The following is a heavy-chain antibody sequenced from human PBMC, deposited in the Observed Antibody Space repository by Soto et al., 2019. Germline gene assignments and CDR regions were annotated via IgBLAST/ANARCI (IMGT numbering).Heavy chain of an antibody. CDR1: GGSISSGCYS. CDR2: IYHSGST. V-gene: IGHV4-30-2*01. Sequence: SETLSLTCAVAGGSISSGCYSWSWIRQPPGKGPEWIGYIYHSGSTYYNPSLKSRVTISVDRSKNQFSLKLSSVTAADTAVYYCARVPDVWGQGTTVTVSS. J-gene: IGHJ6*02. CDR3: ARVPDV.